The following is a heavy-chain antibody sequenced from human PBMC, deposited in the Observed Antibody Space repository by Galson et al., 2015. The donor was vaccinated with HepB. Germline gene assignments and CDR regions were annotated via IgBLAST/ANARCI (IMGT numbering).Heavy chain of an antibody. CDR3: ARATYYDILTGYHLTSHFDY. J-gene: IGHJ4*02. Sequence: SVKVSCKASGYIFTTYAMNWVRQAPGQGLEWMGWINANTGNPTYAQGFTGRFVFSLDTSVSAAYLQISSLKTEDTAVYYCARATYYDILTGYHLTSHFDYWGQGTLVTVSS. CDR2: INANTGNP. CDR1: GYIFTTYA. V-gene: IGHV7-4-1*02. D-gene: IGHD3-9*01.